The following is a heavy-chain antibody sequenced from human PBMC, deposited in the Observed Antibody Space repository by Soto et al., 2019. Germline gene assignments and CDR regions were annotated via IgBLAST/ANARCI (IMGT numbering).Heavy chain of an antibody. CDR2: ISGSGGST. D-gene: IGHD6-6*01. V-gene: IGHV3-23*01. CDR1: GFTFSSYA. Sequence: EVQLLESGGGLVQPGGSLRLSCAASGFTFSSYAMSWVRQAPGKGLEWVSAISGSGGSTYFADSVKGRFTISRDNPKNTLYLQMNRLRDEDTAVYYCAKPIAARPLGYYYYGMEVWGQGTTVTASS. CDR3: AKPIAARPLGYYYYGMEV. J-gene: IGHJ6*02.